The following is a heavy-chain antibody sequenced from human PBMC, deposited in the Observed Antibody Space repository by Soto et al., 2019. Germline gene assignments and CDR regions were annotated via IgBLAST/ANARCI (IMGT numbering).Heavy chain of an antibody. D-gene: IGHD3-16*01. CDR1: GFTFTIYA. Sequence: GGSLRLSCAASGFTFTIYAMSWVRQAPGKGLEWVSTTSESGSSTYYADSVKGRFTISRDTSKNTLYLQMNSLRVEDTAVYYCAKGGFWVHYGMDVWGHGTTVTVSS. V-gene: IGHV3-23*01. CDR2: TSESGSST. CDR3: AKGGFWVHYGMDV. J-gene: IGHJ6*02.